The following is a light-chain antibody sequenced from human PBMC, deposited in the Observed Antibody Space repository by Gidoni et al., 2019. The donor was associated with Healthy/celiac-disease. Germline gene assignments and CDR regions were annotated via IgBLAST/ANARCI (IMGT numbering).Light chain of an antibody. Sequence: EIVLTQSPGTLSLSPGERATLSCRASQSVSSSYLAWYQQKPGQAPRLLIYGASSRATCIPDRFTGSVSGTDFTLTTSRLEPEDFPVYYCQQYGSSPRTFGQGTKVEIK. V-gene: IGKV3-20*01. CDR2: GAS. J-gene: IGKJ1*01. CDR1: QSVSSSY. CDR3: QQYGSSPRT.